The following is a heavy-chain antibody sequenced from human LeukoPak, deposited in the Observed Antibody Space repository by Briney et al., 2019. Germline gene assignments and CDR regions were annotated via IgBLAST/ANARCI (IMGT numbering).Heavy chain of an antibody. Sequence: GGSLRLSCVASGFTFSYYAMSWVRQAPGKGLEWVSTISGSGDDTYYADSVKGRFTISRDNSKNTLYLQMNSLRAEDTAVYYCASEGIVGAPYYFDYWGQGTLVTVSS. J-gene: IGHJ4*02. CDR3: ASEGIVGAPYYFDY. V-gene: IGHV3-23*01. CDR2: ISGSGDDT. CDR1: GFTFSYYA. D-gene: IGHD1-26*01.